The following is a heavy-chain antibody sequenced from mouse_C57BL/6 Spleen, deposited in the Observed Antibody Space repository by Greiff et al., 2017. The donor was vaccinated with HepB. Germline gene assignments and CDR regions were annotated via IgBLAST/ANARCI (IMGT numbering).Heavy chain of an antibody. V-gene: IGHV5-15*01. CDR3: ARLPHYGSLYDAMDY. CDR2: ISNLAYSI. D-gene: IGHD1-1*01. Sequence: EVQGVESGGGLVQPGGSLKLSCAASGFTFSDYGMAWVRQAPRKGPEWVAFISNLAYSIYYADTVTGRFTISRENAKNTLYLEMSSLWSEDTAMYYCARLPHYGSLYDAMDYGGQGTSVTVSS. CDR1: GFTFSDYG. J-gene: IGHJ4*01.